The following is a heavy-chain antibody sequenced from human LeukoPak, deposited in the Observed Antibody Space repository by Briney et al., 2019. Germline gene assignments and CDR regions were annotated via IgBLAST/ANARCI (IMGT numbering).Heavy chain of an antibody. CDR2: ISSSKTYI. V-gene: IGHV3-21*01. Sequence: GGSLRLSCAASGFTFSSYSMSWVRQAPGKGLEWVSSISSSKTYIYYADSVKGRFTISRDNVKNSLYLQMNSLRAEDTAVYYCARVTSGITGGTYYYYYMDVWGKGTTVTVSS. CDR1: GFTFSSYS. CDR3: ARVTSGITGGTYYYYYMDV. D-gene: IGHD6-13*01. J-gene: IGHJ6*03.